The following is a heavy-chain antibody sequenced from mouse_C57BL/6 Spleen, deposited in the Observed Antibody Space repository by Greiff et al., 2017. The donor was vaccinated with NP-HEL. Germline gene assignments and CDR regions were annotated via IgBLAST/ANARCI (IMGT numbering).Heavy chain of an antibody. CDR2: IYPRDGST. CDR3: ARRITTVVAPYYFDY. V-gene: IGHV1-85*01. D-gene: IGHD1-1*01. Sequence: QVQLQQSGPELVKPGASVKLSCKASGYTFTSYDINWVKQRPGQGLEWIGWIYPRDGSTTYNEKFKGKATLTVDTSSSTAYMELHSLTSEDSAVYFCARRITTVVAPYYFDYWGQGTTLTVSS. CDR1: GYTFTSYD. J-gene: IGHJ2*01.